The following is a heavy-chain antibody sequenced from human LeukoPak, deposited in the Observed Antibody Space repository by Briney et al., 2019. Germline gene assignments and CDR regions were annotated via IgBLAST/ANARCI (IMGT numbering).Heavy chain of an antibody. D-gene: IGHD6-19*01. CDR1: GFTFHDYD. CDR3: AKGGVAVAGTVDY. CDR2: ISWNSGSI. J-gene: IGHJ4*02. V-gene: IGHV3-9*03. Sequence: PGGTLRLPCAASGFTFHDYDMHWVRQAPGKGLEWVSGISWNSGSIGYADSVKRRFTTSRDNAKHSLYLQMNSMSSEDIALYYCAKGGVAVAGTVDYWGQGTLVTVSS.